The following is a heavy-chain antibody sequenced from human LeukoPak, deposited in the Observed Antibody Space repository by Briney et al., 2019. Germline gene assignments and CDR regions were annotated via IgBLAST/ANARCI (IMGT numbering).Heavy chain of an antibody. CDR3: ARGKYDDYSGFYLFDY. V-gene: IGHV1-69*13. CDR1: GGTFISYA. J-gene: IGHJ4*02. CDR2: IIPISSIT. Sequence: SVKVSFTSSGGTFISYAISWVRQAPGQGLQWMGGIIPISSITNYAQKFQGRVTITSDESTSTAYMELSSLRSEDTAVYYCARGKYDDYSGFYLFDYWGQGTLVTVSS. D-gene: IGHD3-22*01.